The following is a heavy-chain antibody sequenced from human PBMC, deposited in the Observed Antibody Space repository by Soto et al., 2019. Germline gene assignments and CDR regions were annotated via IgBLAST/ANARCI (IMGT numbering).Heavy chain of an antibody. J-gene: IGHJ4*02. D-gene: IGHD5-18*01. V-gene: IGHV3-48*01. CDR2: IGSGTRTR. Sequence: EVQLVESGGGLVQPGGSLRLSCAASGFVLSSYSMSWVRQAPGKGLEWVSYIGSGTRTRYYADSVKGRFTISRDNGKNSLFLQMNSLRAEDTAIYYCARSSSYGFGYWRQGTLVNVSS. CDR3: ARSSSYGFGY. CDR1: GFVLSSYS.